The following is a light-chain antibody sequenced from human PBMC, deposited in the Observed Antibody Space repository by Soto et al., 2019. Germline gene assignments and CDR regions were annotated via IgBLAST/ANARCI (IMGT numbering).Light chain of an antibody. J-gene: IGKJ3*01. V-gene: IGKV1-39*01. CDR3: QQSYSTPQT. CDR1: QGLASN. CDR2: AAS. Sequence: DIQMTQSPSSLSASVENRFTITCRPSQGLASNLNWYQQKPGKAPKLLIYAASSLQSGVPSRFSGSGSGTDFTLTISSLQPEDFATYYCQQSYSTPQTFGPGTKVDIK.